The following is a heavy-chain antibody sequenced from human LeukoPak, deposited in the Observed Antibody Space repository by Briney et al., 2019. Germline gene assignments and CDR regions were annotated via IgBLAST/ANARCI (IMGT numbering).Heavy chain of an antibody. CDR1: GFISDDYA. J-gene: IGHJ4*02. CDR3: AKDLRYSGSYLFDC. D-gene: IGHD1-26*01. CDR2: IGWDSASI. V-gene: IGHV3-9*02. Sequence: GGSLRLSCAASGFISDDYAMHWVRQAPGKGLEWVSGIGWDSASIDYADSVKGRFTISRDNAKNSLYLQMNSLRDEDTALYYCAKDLRYSGSYLFDCWGQGTLVTVSS.